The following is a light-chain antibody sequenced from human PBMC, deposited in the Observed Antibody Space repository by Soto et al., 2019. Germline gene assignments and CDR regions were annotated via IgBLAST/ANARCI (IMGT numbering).Light chain of an antibody. Sequence: EIVMTQSPDTLSVSPGEGATLSCRVSQSIRSNLAWYQQRPGQAPRLLMYGASTGADGIPARFTGSGSGTEFTLTISSLQSEDFAVYYCQQHHIWPPWTSGQGTKVDIK. CDR1: QSIRSN. CDR3: QQHHIWPPWT. V-gene: IGKV3-15*01. CDR2: GAS. J-gene: IGKJ1*01.